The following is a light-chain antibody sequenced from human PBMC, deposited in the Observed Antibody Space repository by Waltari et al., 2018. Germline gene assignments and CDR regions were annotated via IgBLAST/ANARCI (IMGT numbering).Light chain of an antibody. V-gene: IGKV3-20*01. J-gene: IGKJ2*01. CDR1: QSVNSGH. Sequence: XIVLTXXPGTXSXXXXXRXTLXXXASQSVNSGHLAWYQQEPGQAPRLLIYGTSSRATGTPDRFSGSGSGTDFTLTISRLEPEDFAVYYCQHYGTSPEMYTFGQGTKLEIK. CDR3: QHYGTSPEMYT. CDR2: GTS.